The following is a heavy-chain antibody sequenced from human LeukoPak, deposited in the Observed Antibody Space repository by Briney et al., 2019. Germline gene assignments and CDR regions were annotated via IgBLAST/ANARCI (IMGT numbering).Heavy chain of an antibody. CDR2: INPNSGGT. D-gene: IGHD2-2*02. CDR3: AKARIMQAPDSILES. CDR1: GYTFTCYY. V-gene: IGHV1-2*02. J-gene: IGHJ4*02. Sequence: ASVKVSCKASGYTFTCYYMHWVRQAPGQGLEWMGWINPNSGGTNYAQKFQGRVTMTRDTSIRTAFMELTRLTYDDTAIYYCAKARIMQAPDSILESWGQGTLVTVSS.